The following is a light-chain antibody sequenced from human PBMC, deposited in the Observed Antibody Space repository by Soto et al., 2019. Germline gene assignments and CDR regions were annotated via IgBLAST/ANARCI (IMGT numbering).Light chain of an antibody. J-gene: IGKJ1*01. CDR2: AAS. Sequence: DIQMTQSPSSLSASVGDRVTITCRASQGVTNYLAWYQQKPGKVPKLLIYAASTLQSGVPSRFSGSGSGADFTLTISSLQPEDVATYYCQKYNSAPWTFGQGTKVEIK. CDR1: QGVTNY. CDR3: QKYNSAPWT. V-gene: IGKV1-27*01.